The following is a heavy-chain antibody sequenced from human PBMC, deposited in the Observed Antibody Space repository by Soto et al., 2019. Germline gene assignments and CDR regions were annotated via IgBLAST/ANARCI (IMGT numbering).Heavy chain of an antibody. CDR1: GYTFTNYP. J-gene: IGHJ6*02. Sequence: QVQFVQSGAEVKKPGASVKISCKAAGYTFTNYPIHWVRQAPGQSLEWMGWISAGSGNSRRFSQSFQGRVTITKDTPASSALLELSSLRSEDTAVYYCAIGSQGSSSLWASYYYGMDVWGQGTTVTVSS. CDR2: ISAGSGNSR. D-gene: IGHD3-10*01. V-gene: IGHV1-3*01. CDR3: AIGSQGSSSLWASYYYGMDV.